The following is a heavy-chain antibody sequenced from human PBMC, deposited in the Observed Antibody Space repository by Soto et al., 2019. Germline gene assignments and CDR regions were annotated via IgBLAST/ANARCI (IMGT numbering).Heavy chain of an antibody. V-gene: IGHV3-13*04. Sequence: GGSLRLSCAASGFTFSSYDMHWVRQATGKGLEWVSAIGTAGSTYYADSVKGRFTISRDNSKNTLYLQMNSLRAEDTAVYYCARDRGSYVGHDAFDIWGQGTMVTVSS. CDR3: ARDRGSYVGHDAFDI. J-gene: IGHJ3*02. CDR2: IGTAGST. D-gene: IGHD1-26*01. CDR1: GFTFSSYD.